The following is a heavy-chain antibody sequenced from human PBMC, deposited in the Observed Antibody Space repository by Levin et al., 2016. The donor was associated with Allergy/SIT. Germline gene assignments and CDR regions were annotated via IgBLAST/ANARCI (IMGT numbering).Heavy chain of an antibody. CDR3: ASPGIAVAGNKRYYYGMDV. V-gene: IGHV1-46*01. D-gene: IGHD6-19*01. CDR2: INPSGDST. Sequence: WVRQAPGQGLEWMGIINPSGDSTNYAQKFQGRVTMTRDTSTSTVYMELSSLRSEDTAVYYCASPGIAVAGNKRYYYGMDVWGQGTTVTVSS. J-gene: IGHJ6*02.